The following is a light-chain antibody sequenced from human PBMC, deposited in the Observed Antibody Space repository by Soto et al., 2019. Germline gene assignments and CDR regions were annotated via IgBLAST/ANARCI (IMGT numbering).Light chain of an antibody. J-gene: IGKJ1*01. CDR1: KSFSSSY. CDR3: QQYGSSART. V-gene: IGKV3-20*01. CDR2: GTS. Sequence: EVELTQSPCSLSFSPRETPTLSCMASKSFSSSYLAWYRQKPGQAPRLIIHGTSSRATGTPDRFSGSGSGTDFTLTISRLQPEDFAVYYCQQYGSSARTFGQGTKVDI.